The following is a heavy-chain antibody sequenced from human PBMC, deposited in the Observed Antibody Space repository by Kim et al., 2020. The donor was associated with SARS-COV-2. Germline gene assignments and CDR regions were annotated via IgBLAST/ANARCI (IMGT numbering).Heavy chain of an antibody. V-gene: IGHV1-69*01. CDR3: ARLGLDYGDYYNWFDP. J-gene: IGHJ5*02. D-gene: IGHD4-17*01. Sequence: KCQGRVTITADESTSTAYMELSSLRSEDTAVYYCARLGLDYGDYYNWFDPWGQGTLVTVSS.